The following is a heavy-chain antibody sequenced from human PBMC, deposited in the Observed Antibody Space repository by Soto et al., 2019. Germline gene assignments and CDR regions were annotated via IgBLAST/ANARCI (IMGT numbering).Heavy chain of an antibody. Sequence: GGSLRPSCAASGFTFSSYAMSWVRQAPGKGLEWVSAISGSGGSTYYADSVKGRFTISRDNSKNTLYLQMNSLRAEDTAVYYCAKDSSLGEPRDEKYGMDVWGQGTTVTVSS. V-gene: IGHV3-23*01. J-gene: IGHJ6*02. D-gene: IGHD1-1*01. CDR3: AKDSSLGEPRDEKYGMDV. CDR1: GFTFSSYA. CDR2: ISGSGGST.